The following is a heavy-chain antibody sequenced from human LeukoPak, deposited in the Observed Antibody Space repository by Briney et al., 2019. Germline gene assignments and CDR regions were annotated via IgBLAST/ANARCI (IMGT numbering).Heavy chain of an antibody. D-gene: IGHD3-3*01. J-gene: IGHJ5*02. V-gene: IGHV3-30*18. CDR3: AKAAFYDFWSGRVYNWFDP. CDR2: ISYDGSNK. Sequence: GGSLRLSCAASGFTFSSYGMHWVRQAPGKGLEWVAVISYDGSNKYYADSVKGRFTISRDNSKNTLYLQMNSLRAEDTAVYYCAKAAFYDFWSGRVYNWFDPWGQGTLVTVSS. CDR1: GFTFSSYG.